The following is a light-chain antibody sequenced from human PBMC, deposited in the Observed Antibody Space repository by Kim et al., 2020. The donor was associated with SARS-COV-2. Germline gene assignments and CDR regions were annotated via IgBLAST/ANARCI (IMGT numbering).Light chain of an antibody. CDR2: DVS. Sequence: QSALTQPASVSGSPGQSITISCTGTSSDVGGYNYVSWYQQHPGKAPKVMIYDVSKRPSGVSNRFSGSKSGNTASLTISGLQAEDEADYYCSSYTSSSTYVFGGGTKVTVL. CDR3: SSYTSSSTYV. V-gene: IGLV2-14*01. J-gene: IGLJ1*01. CDR1: SSDVGGYNY.